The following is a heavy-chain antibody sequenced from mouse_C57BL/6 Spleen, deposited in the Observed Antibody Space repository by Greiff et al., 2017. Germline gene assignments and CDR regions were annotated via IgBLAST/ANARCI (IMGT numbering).Heavy chain of an antibody. CDR2: IHPNSGST. J-gene: IGHJ4*01. CDR3: ARGDYGSLYAMDY. V-gene: IGHV1-64*01. CDR1: GYTFTSYW. D-gene: IGHD1-1*01. Sequence: QVQLQQPGAELVNPGASVKLSCKASGYTFTSYWMHWVKQRPGQGLEWIGMIHPNSGSTNYNEKFKSKATLTVDKSSSTAYMQLSSLTSEDSAVYYCARGDYGSLYAMDYWGQGTSVTVSS.